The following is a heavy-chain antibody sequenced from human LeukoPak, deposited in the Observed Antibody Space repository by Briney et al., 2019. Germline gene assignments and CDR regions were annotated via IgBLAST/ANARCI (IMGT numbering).Heavy chain of an antibody. V-gene: IGHV1-8*01. Sequence: RASVKVSCKASGYTFTSYDINWVRQATGQGPEWMGWMNPNSGNTGYAQKFQGRVTMTRNTSISTAYMELSSLRSEDTAVYYCARGRYSITIFGAAPKENIWGQGTMVTVSS. CDR1: GYTFTSYD. CDR3: ARGRYSITIFGAAPKENI. D-gene: IGHD3-3*01. J-gene: IGHJ3*02. CDR2: MNPNSGNT.